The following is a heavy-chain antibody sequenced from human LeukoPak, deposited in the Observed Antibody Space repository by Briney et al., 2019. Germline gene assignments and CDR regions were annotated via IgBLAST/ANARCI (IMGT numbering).Heavy chain of an antibody. CDR2: IYYSGST. CDR3: ARGRIQLYYYYMDV. J-gene: IGHJ6*03. V-gene: IGHV4-59*01. CDR1: GGSISSYY. Sequence: SETLSLTCTVSGGSISSYYWSWIRQPPGKGLEWIGYIYYSGSTNYNPSLKSRVTISVDTSKNQFSLKLSSVTAADTAVYYCARGRIQLYYYYMDVWGKGTTVTVSS. D-gene: IGHD5-18*01.